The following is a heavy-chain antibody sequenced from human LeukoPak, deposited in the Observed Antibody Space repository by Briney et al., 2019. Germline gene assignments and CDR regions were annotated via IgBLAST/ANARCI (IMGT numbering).Heavy chain of an antibody. CDR3: AELGITMIGGV. CDR2: ISSSGSTI. Sequence: PGGSLRLSCAASGFTFSSYEVNWVRQAPGKGLEWVSYISSSGSTIYYADSVKGRFTISRDNAKNSLYLQMNSLRAEDTAVYYCAELGITMIGGVWGKGTTVTTSS. CDR1: GFTFSSYE. J-gene: IGHJ6*04. V-gene: IGHV3-48*03. D-gene: IGHD3-10*02.